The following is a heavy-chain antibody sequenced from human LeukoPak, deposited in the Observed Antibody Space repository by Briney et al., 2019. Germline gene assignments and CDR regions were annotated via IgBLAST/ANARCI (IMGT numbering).Heavy chain of an antibody. D-gene: IGHD2-2*02. CDR2: INPNSGGT. CDR3: AREDGFCSSSSCYNDY. CDR1: GYTITVYY. Sequence: GASVKVSCTASGYTITVYYMHWVRQAPGQGLEWVERINPNSGGTNYAQKFQGRVTMTRDTSISTAYMELNTLRSDDTAVYYCAREDGFCSSSSCYNDYWGQGTLVTVSS. J-gene: IGHJ4*02. V-gene: IGHV1-2*06.